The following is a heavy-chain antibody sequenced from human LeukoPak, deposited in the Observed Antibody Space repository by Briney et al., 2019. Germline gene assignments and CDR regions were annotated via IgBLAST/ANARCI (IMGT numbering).Heavy chain of an antibody. J-gene: IGHJ4*02. CDR3: ARDRKELLRPSFVDY. CDR1: GFTFNNYG. V-gene: IGHV3-33*01. Sequence: GGSLRLSCAASGFTFNNYGMHWVRRAPGKGLEWLAVIWSDGSNTYYADSVKGRFTISRDNSKDTLYLQMSSLSAEDTAVYYCARDRKELLRPSFVDYWGQGTLVTVSS. D-gene: IGHD1-7*01. CDR2: IWSDGSNT.